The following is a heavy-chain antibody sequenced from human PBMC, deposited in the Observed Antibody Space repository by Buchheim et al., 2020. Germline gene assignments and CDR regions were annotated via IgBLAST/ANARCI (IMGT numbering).Heavy chain of an antibody. CDR2: IYPGDSKT. V-gene: IGHV5-51*01. CDR1: AYSFTSYW. J-gene: IGHJ4*02. D-gene: IGHD3-22*01. CDR3: ARLNYYDSSPGYFFDY. Sequence: EVQLVQSGAEVKQPGESLKISCKASAYSFTSYWIGWVRQVPGKGLEWMGIIYPGDSKTRYRPSVQGQVTISVDKSISTAYLQWSSLRASDTAMYYCARLNYYDSSPGYFFDYWGQGTL.